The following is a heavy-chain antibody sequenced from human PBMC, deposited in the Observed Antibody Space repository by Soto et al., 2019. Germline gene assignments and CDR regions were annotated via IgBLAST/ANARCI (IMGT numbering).Heavy chain of an antibody. CDR3: ARDGGVYDYSPFDY. J-gene: IGHJ4*02. Sequence: QVQLVQSGAEVKKPGSSVKVSCKASGGTFSSYAISWVRQAPGQGLEWMGGIIPIFGTANYAQKFQGRVTIAADESTSTANMELSSLRSGDTAVYYCARDGGVYDYSPFDYWGQGTLVTVSS. CDR2: IIPIFGTA. D-gene: IGHD4-4*01. CDR1: GGTFSSYA. V-gene: IGHV1-69*12.